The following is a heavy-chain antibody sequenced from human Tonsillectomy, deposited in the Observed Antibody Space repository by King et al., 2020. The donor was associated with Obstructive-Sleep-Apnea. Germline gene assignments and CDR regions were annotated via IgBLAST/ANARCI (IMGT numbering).Heavy chain of an antibody. CDR1: GFTFGDYA. CDR3: TRDSVWFGELLYSY. D-gene: IGHD3-10*01. CDR2: IRSKAYGGTT. J-gene: IGHJ4*02. V-gene: IGHV3-49*03. Sequence: EVQLVESGGGLVQPGRSLRLSCTASGFTFGDYAMSWFRQAPGKGLEWVGFIRSKAYGGTTEYAASVKGRLTISRDDSKSIAYLQMNSLKTEDTAVYYCTRDSVWFGELLYSYWGQGTLVTVSS.